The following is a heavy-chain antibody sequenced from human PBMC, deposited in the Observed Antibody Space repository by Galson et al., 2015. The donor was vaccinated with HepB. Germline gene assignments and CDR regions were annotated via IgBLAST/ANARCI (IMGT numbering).Heavy chain of an antibody. Sequence: SETLSLTCTVSGGSISSYYWSWIRQPPGRGLEWIGYIYYSGSTNYNPSLKSRVTISVDTSKNQFSLKLSSVTAADTAVYYCARLPSSGDSSGYYFDYWGQGTLVTVSS. CDR1: GGSISSYY. CDR3: ARLPSSGDSSGYYFDY. J-gene: IGHJ4*02. V-gene: IGHV4-59*08. D-gene: IGHD3-22*01. CDR2: IYYSGST.